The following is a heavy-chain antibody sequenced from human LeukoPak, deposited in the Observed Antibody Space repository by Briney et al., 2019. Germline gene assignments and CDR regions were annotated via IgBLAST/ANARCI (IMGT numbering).Heavy chain of an antibody. J-gene: IGHJ4*02. V-gene: IGHV3-23*01. CDR1: GFMFSNFA. CDR3: AKDQGQAVVPRRFDN. Sequence: PGGSPRLSCAASGFMFSNFAMSWVRQAPGKGLEWVSTIYYSGGSTYSADSVKGRFTISRDNAKNTLYLQMNSLRAEDTAVYYCAKDQGQAVVPRRFDNWGQGTLVTVSS. D-gene: IGHD2-2*01. CDR2: IYYSGGST.